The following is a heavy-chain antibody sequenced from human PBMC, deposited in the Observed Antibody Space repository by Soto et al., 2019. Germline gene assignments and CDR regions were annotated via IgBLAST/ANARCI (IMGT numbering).Heavy chain of an antibody. CDR1: GGSFSGYY. V-gene: IGHV4-31*11. CDR2: IYYSGST. Sequence: PSETLSLTCAVSGGSFSGYYWSWIRQHPGKGLEWIGYIYYSGSTYYNPSLKSRVTISVDTSKNQFSLKLSSVTAADTAVYYCARVGSSSSWSRDAFDIWGQGTMVT. J-gene: IGHJ3*02. CDR3: ARVGSSSSWSRDAFDI. D-gene: IGHD6-6*01.